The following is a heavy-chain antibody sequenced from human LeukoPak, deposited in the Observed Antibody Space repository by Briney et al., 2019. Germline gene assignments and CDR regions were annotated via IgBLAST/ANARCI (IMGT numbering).Heavy chain of an antibody. CDR2: IYYSGST. CDR3: ARIPDHSSGWYWYDP. Sequence: PSETLSLTCTVSGVSISSYYWSWIRQPPGKGLEWIGYIYYSGSTNYNPSLKSRVTISVDTSKNQFSLKLSSVTAADTAVYYCARIPDHSSGWYWYDPWGQGTLVTVSS. CDR1: GVSISSYY. D-gene: IGHD6-19*01. V-gene: IGHV4-59*08. J-gene: IGHJ5*02.